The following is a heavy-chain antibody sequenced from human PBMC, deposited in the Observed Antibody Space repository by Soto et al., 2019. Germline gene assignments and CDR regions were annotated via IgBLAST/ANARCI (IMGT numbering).Heavy chain of an antibody. CDR2: IYYTGIT. CDR1: GGSFTGYY. D-gene: IGHD6-13*01. Sequence: SETLSLTCAVYGGSFTGYYWTWIRQHPGKGLEWIGYIYYTGITHYNPSLKSRVTISIDTSNNQFSLTVNSVTAADTAVYYCAGGTSSWFDYWGQGTRVTVSS. V-gene: IGHV4-31*11. CDR3: AGGTSSWFDY. J-gene: IGHJ4*02.